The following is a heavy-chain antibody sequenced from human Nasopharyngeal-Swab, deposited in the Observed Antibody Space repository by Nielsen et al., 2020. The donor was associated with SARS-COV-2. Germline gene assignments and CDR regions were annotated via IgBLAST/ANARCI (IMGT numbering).Heavy chain of an antibody. D-gene: IGHD6-13*01. CDR3: ARWKGIAAAWDY. J-gene: IGHJ4*02. V-gene: IGHV4-39*01. CDR2: IYYSGST. Sequence: PGKGLEWIGSIYYSGSTYYNPSLKSRVTISVDTSKNQFSLKLSSMTAADTAVYYCARWKGIAAAWDYWGQGTLVTVSS.